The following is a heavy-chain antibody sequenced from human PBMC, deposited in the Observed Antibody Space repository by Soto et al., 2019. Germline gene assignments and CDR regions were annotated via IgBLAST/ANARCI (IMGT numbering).Heavy chain of an antibody. Sequence: ASVKVSCKASGYTFTSYGISWVRQAPGQGLEWMGWISAYNGNTNYAQKLQGRDTMTTDTSTSTAYMELRSLRSDDPAVYYCARDQQWLVRYYFYYWAQGTLVTVSS. CDR3: ARDQQWLVRYYFYY. CDR2: ISAYNGNT. J-gene: IGHJ4*02. CDR1: GYTFTSYG. D-gene: IGHD6-19*01. V-gene: IGHV1-18*01.